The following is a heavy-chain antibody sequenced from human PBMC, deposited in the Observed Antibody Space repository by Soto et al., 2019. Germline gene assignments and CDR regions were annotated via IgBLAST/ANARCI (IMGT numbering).Heavy chain of an antibody. CDR2: IKQDGREK. CDR1: GFTFSSYS. J-gene: IGHJ3*02. CDR3: ARPLGWRDAFDI. D-gene: IGHD2-15*01. V-gene: IGHV3-7*01. Sequence: SLRLSCSASGFTFSSYSMNWVRQAPGRGLEWVANIKQDGREKYYVDSVKGRFTISRDNAKNSLFLQMDTLTAEDTAVYYCARPLGWRDAFDIWGRGTMVTVSS.